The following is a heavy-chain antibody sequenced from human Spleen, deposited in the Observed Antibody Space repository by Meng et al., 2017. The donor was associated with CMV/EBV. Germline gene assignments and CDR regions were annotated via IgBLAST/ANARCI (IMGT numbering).Heavy chain of an antibody. J-gene: IGHJ6*02. CDR3: ARAIAAARFYGMDV. CDR2: IIPIFGTA. D-gene: IGHD6-13*01. CDR1: GGTFSSYA. Sequence: SVKVSCKASGGTFSSYAISWVRQAPGQGLEWVGGIIPIFGTANYPQKFQGRITITTDESTSTAYMELSSLRSEDTAVYYCARAIAAARFYGMDVWGQGTTVTVSS. V-gene: IGHV1-69*05.